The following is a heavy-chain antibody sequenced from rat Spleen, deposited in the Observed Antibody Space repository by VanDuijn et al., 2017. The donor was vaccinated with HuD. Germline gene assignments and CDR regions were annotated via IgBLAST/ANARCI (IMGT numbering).Heavy chain of an antibody. Sequence: QVQLKESGPGLVQPSQTLSLTCTVAGFSLTIYNVHWVRQPPGKGLEWMGVIWNTGGTRYNSALKSRLSISKDTSKSQVFLKMNNLQTEDTATYYCARDGYTLFDYWGQGVMATVSS. CDR1: GFSLTIYN. D-gene: IGHD2-3*01. CDR2: IWNTGGT. J-gene: IGHJ2*01. V-gene: IGHV2-41*01. CDR3: ARDGYTLFDY.